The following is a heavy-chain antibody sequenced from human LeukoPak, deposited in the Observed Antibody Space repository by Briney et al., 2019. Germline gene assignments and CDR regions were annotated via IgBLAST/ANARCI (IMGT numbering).Heavy chain of an antibody. Sequence: SETLSLTCTVSGGSISSYYWSWIRQPPGKGLEWIGYIYYSGSTNYNPSLKSRVTISVDTSKNQFSLKLSSVTAADTAVYYCARAEGDYYGKDVWGQGTTVTVSS. CDR3: ARAEGDYYGKDV. CDR1: GGSISSYY. J-gene: IGHJ6*02. D-gene: IGHD1-14*01. CDR2: IYYSGST. V-gene: IGHV4-59*01.